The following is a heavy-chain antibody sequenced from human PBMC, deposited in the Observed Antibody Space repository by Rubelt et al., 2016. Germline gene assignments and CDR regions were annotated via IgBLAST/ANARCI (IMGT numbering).Heavy chain of an antibody. D-gene: IGHD3-22*01. CDR1: GFSFRTHA. V-gene: IGHV3-30*04. CDR3: ARGSWGSSGFYHFEY. J-gene: IGHJ4*02. Sequence: GFSFRTHAMHWVRQAPGKGLEWVALISYDGSNEYYTNSVKGRFTISRDTSKNTLYLQMNSLRAEDTAIYFCARGSWGSSGFYHFEYWGQGTLVTVSS. CDR2: ISYDGSNE.